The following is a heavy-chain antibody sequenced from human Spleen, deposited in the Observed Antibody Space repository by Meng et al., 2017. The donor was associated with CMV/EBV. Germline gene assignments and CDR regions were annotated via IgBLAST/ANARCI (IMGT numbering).Heavy chain of an antibody. V-gene: IGHV1-46*01. CDR2: INPSGGST. CDR1: EYTFASYH. D-gene: IGHD3-10*01. Sequence: ASVKVSCKASEYTFASYHIHWVRQAPGQGLEWMGVINPSGGSTTYAQRFQGRVTMTRDTSTSTVYMELSSLRSEDTAVYYCVREDDYHGSGNYWGQGTLVTVSS. CDR3: VREDDYHGSGNY. J-gene: IGHJ4*02.